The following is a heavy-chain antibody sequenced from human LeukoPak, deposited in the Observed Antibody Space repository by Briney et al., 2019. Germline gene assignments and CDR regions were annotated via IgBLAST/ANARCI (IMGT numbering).Heavy chain of an antibody. CDR2: IKQDGSEK. J-gene: IGHJ4*02. D-gene: IGHD3-9*01. Sequence: GGSLRLSCAASGFIVSTNYISWVRQAPGKGLEWVANIKQDGSEKYYVDSVKGRFTISRDNAKNSLYLQMNSLRAEDTAVYYCARDLPVLRYFDWLLPIDYWGQGTLVTVSS. CDR3: ARDLPVLRYFDWLLPIDY. CDR1: GFIVSTNY. V-gene: IGHV3-7*01.